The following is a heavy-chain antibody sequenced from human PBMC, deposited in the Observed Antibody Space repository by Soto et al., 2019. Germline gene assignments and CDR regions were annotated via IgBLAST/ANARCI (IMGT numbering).Heavy chain of an antibody. CDR2: IYYSGST. D-gene: IGHD3-10*01. V-gene: IGHV4-59*01. J-gene: IGHJ6*02. CDR1: GGSISSYY. CDR3: ARGRVAYYYGMDV. Sequence: SETLSLTCTVSGGSISSYYWSWIRQPPGKGLEWIGYIYYSGSTNYNPSLKSRATISVDTSKNQFSLKLSSVTAADTAVYYRARGRVAYYYGMDVWGQGTTVTVSS.